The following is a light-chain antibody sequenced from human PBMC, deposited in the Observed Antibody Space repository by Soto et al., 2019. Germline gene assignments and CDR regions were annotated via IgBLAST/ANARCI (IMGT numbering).Light chain of an antibody. J-gene: IGKJ4*01. CDR2: DAS. CDR3: HQSYSIPLT. CDR1: ESLSNY. Sequence: DIQMTQSPSSLSASVGDRVTITCRASESLSNYLNWYQQKPGNAPNLLIYDASSLQSGVPLRFIGSGSATDFTLTISSLQPEDFATYYCHQSYSIPLTFGGGTKVEIK. V-gene: IGKV1-39*01.